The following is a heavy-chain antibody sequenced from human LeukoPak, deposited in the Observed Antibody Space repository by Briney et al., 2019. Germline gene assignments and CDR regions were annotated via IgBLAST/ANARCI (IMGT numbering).Heavy chain of an antibody. J-gene: IGHJ4*02. Sequence: GSSVKVSCKASGGTFSSYAISWVRQAPGQGLEWMGRIISIFGIANYAQKFQGRVTITADRSTSTAYMELSSLRSEDTAVYYCARGDCSSTSCSFDYWGQGTLVTVSS. D-gene: IGHD2-2*01. CDR3: ARGDCSSTSCSFDY. CDR1: GGTFSSYA. V-gene: IGHV1-69*04. CDR2: IISIFGIA.